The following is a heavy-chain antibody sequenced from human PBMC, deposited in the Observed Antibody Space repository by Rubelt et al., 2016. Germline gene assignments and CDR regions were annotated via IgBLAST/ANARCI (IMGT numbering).Heavy chain of an antibody. Sequence: QAPGKGLEWMGGFDPEDGETIYAQKFQGRVTMTEDTSTDTAYMELSSLRSDDTAVYYCARKVCLWGSTSCPDDYWGQGTLVTVSS. D-gene: IGHD2-2*01. V-gene: IGHV1-24*01. J-gene: IGHJ4*02. CDR2: FDPEDGET. CDR3: ARKVCLWGSTSCPDDY.